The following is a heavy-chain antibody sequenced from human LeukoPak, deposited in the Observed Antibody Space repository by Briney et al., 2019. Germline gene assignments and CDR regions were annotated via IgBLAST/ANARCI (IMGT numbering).Heavy chain of an antibody. J-gene: IGHJ3*01. V-gene: IGHV1-69*05. CDR2: IIPIFGTA. CDR1: GGTFSSYA. D-gene: IGHD1-26*01. CDR3: ARDLPQGYSGSYPDHTFDV. Sequence: SVKVSCKASGGTFSSYAISWVRQAPGQGLEWMGGIIPIFGTANYAQKFQGRVTITTDESTSTAYMELSSLRSEDTAVYYCARDLPQGYSGSYPDHTFDVWGQGTMVTVSS.